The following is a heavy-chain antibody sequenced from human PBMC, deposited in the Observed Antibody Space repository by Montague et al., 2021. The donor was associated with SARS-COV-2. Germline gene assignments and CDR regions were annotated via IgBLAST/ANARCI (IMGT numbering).Heavy chain of an antibody. J-gene: IGHJ4*02. Sequence: SETLSLTCTVSGGSISSSNYYWGWIRQPPGKGLEWIGSIYYSGSTYYNPSLKSRVTISVDTSKSQFSLKLGSVTAADTAVYYCATTPGRFGEFHFDYWGQGTLVTVSS. V-gene: IGHV4-39*07. D-gene: IGHD3-10*01. CDR3: ATTPGRFGEFHFDY. CDR1: GGSISSSNYY. CDR2: IYYSGST.